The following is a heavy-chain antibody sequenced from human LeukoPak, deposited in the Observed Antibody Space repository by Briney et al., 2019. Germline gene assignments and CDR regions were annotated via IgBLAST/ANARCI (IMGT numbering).Heavy chain of an antibody. Sequence: GGSLRLPCAASGFTFSSHWMHWVRQAPGKGRVWVSRINADGSGKTYADSVKGQFTISRDNAKNTLYLQMNSLRAEDTAVYYCARGPRSANFFAGDYWGQGPLVTVSS. D-gene: IGHD3-3*01. J-gene: IGHJ4*02. CDR3: ARGPRSANFFAGDY. V-gene: IGHV3-74*01. CDR1: GFTFSSHW. CDR2: INADGSGK.